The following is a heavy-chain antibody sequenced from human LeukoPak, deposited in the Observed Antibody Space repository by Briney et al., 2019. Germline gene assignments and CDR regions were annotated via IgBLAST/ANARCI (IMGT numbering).Heavy chain of an antibody. V-gene: IGHV4-34*01. D-gene: IGHD6-13*01. CDR1: GGSFSGYY. J-gene: IGHJ5*02. Sequence: PSETLSLTCAVYGGSFSGYYWSWIRQPPGKGLEWIAYIHDSGSTYYNPSLKRRVSISVDTSKNQFSVKLNSVTAADTAVYYCARVAAAAGNNWFDPWGQGTLVTVSS. CDR2: IHDSGST. CDR3: ARVAAAAGNNWFDP.